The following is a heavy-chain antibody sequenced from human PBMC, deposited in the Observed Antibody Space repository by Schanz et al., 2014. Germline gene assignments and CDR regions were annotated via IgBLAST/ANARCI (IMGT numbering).Heavy chain of an antibody. Sequence: EVKLLESGGHLVQPGGSLRLSCVASGFTFSTYAMSWVRQAPGKGPEWVSGINWNGGDTSYADSVKGRFIISRDNAKNSLYLEMNSLRAGDTAVYYCASGGYCTNGVCNGGRNWFDPWGQGTLVTVSS. J-gene: IGHJ5*02. CDR3: ASGGYCTNGVCNGGRNWFDP. CDR2: INWNGGDT. CDR1: GFTFSTYA. V-gene: IGHV3-20*04. D-gene: IGHD2-8*01.